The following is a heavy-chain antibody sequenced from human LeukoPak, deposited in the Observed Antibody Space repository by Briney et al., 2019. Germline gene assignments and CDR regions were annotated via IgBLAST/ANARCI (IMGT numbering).Heavy chain of an antibody. D-gene: IGHD3-22*01. CDR2: ISSGGST. CDR3: ARDSSGYSSIDY. Sequence: PGGSLRLSCAASGFTVSSNYMSWVRQAPGKGLEWVSVISSGGSTYYADSVKGRFTISRDNSKNTLYLQMNSLRAEHTAVYYCARDSSGYSSIDYWGQGTLVTVSS. CDR1: GFTVSSNY. J-gene: IGHJ4*02. V-gene: IGHV3-53*01.